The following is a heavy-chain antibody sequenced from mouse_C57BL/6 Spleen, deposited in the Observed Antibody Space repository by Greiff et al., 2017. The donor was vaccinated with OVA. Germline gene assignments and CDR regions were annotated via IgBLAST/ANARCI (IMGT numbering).Heavy chain of an antibody. CDR3: ARRGPYYSNYGFAY. D-gene: IGHD2-5*01. J-gene: IGHJ3*01. Sequence: QVQLKQPGAELVKPGASVKLSCKASGYTFTSYWMHWVKQRPGQGLEWIGMIHPNSGSTNYNEKFKSKATLTVDKSSSTAYMQLSSLTSEDSAVYYCARRGPYYSNYGFAYWGQGTLVTVSA. CDR1: GYTFTSYW. V-gene: IGHV1-64*01. CDR2: IHPNSGST.